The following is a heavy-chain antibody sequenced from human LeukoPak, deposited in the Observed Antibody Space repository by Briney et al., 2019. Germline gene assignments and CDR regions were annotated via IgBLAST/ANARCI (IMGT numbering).Heavy chain of an antibody. CDR1: GFTFSSYS. D-gene: IGHD3-22*01. J-gene: IGHJ4*02. Sequence: GGSLRLSCAASGFTFSSYSMNWVRQAPGKRLEWVSYISSSSSTIYYADSVKGRFTISRDNAKNPLYLQMNSLRAEDTAVYYCARQYKPYYYDSSGYSPFDYWGQGTLVTVSS. V-gene: IGHV3-48*01. CDR2: ISSSSSTI. CDR3: ARQYKPYYYDSSGYSPFDY.